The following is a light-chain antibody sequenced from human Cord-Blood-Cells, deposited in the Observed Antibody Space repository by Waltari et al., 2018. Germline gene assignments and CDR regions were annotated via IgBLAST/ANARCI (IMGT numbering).Light chain of an antibody. Sequence: QSALTQPPSASGSPGQSVTISCTGNSSDVGGYNYVSWYQQHPGKAPKLMIYEVSKRPSGVPDRVSGSKSGNATSLTVSGLQAEEEADYYCSSYAGSNNYVFGTGTKVTVL. J-gene: IGLJ1*01. CDR1: SSDVGGYNY. CDR3: SSYAGSNNYV. V-gene: IGLV2-8*01. CDR2: EVS.